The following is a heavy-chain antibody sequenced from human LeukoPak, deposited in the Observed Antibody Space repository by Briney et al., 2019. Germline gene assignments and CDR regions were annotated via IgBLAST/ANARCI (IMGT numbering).Heavy chain of an antibody. CDR2: INHSGST. CDR3: ASSAAGHQTNRFYYYYYGMDV. Sequence: SETLSLTCAVYGGSFSGYYWSWIRQPPGKGLEWIGEINHSGSTNYNPSLKSRVTISVDTSKNQFSLKLSSVTAADTAVYYCASSAAGHQTNRFYYYYYGMDVWGQGATVTVSS. D-gene: IGHD6-13*01. CDR1: GGSFSGYY. V-gene: IGHV4-34*01. J-gene: IGHJ6*02.